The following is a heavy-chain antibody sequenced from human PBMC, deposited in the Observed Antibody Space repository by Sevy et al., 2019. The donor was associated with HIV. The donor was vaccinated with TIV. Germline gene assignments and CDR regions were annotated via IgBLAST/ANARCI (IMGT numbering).Heavy chain of an antibody. D-gene: IGHD3-3*01. CDR3: ARDIGYYDFWSGYYLSYYYYGMDV. V-gene: IGHV3-30-3*01. CDR1: GFTFSSYA. CDR2: ISYDGSNK. Sequence: WSLRLSCAASGFTFSSYAMHWVRQAPGKGLEWVAVISYDGSNKYYADSVKGRFTISRDNSKNTLYRQMNSLRAEDTAVYYHARDIGYYDFWSGYYLSYYYYGMDVWGQGTTVTVSS. J-gene: IGHJ6*02.